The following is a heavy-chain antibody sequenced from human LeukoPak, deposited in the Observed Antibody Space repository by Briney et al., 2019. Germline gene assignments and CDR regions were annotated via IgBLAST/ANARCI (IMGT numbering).Heavy chain of an antibody. J-gene: IGHJ6*03. CDR2: ISGSGGST. Sequence: GGSLRLSCAASGFTFSSYAMSWVRQAPGKGLEWVSAISGSGGSTYYADSVKGRFTISRDNSKNTLYLQMNSLRAEDTAVYYCAKGELLSTDYYYMDVWGKGTTVTVSS. V-gene: IGHV3-23*01. CDR3: AKGELLSTDYYYMDV. CDR1: GFTFSSYA. D-gene: IGHD1-26*01.